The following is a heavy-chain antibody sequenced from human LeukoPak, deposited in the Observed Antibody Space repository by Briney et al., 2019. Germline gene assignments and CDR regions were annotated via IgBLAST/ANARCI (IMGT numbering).Heavy chain of an antibody. Sequence: SETLSLTCTVSGDSISSYYWSWIRQPPGKGLEWIGYIYYSGSTNYNPSLKSRVTISVDTSKNQFSLKLSSVTAADTAVYYCARARLTSYGASDYWGQGTLVTVSS. J-gene: IGHJ4*02. CDR1: GDSISSYY. D-gene: IGHD4-17*01. CDR2: IYYSGST. V-gene: IGHV4-59*01. CDR3: ARARLTSYGASDY.